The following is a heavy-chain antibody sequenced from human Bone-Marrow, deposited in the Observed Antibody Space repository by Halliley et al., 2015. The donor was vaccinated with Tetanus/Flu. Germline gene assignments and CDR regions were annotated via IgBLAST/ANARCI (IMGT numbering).Heavy chain of an antibody. CDR3: ARDLLPEF. CDR2: MDYSGNS. J-gene: IGHJ4*02. D-gene: IGHD3-10*01. Sequence: PPGKGLEWIGKMDYSGNSNYNPSLKSRVTISLDTSKNQFSLKLTSVTAADTAIYYCARDLLPEFWGQGTLVTVSS. V-gene: IGHV4-59*01.